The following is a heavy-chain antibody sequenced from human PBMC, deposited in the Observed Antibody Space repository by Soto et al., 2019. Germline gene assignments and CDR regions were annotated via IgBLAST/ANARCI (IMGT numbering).Heavy chain of an antibody. V-gene: IGHV3-21*01. CDR2: ISSGRSYI. D-gene: IGHD2-2*01. CDR1: GFTFSSYY. Sequence: PGGSLRLSCAASGFTFSSYYMSWVRQAPGKGLEWVASISSGRSYIHYADSVKGRFTISRDNAKNSVYLQMDSLRVEDTAVYYCARDGDIVIVTGWFDPWGQGTLVTVSS. J-gene: IGHJ5*02. CDR3: ARDGDIVIVTGWFDP.